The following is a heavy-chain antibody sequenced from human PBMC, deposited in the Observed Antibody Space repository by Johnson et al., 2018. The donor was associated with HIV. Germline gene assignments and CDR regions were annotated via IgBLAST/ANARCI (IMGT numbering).Heavy chain of an antibody. J-gene: IGHJ3*02. V-gene: IGHV3-30-3*01. CDR2: ISFDGSKE. CDR3: AREQTSMVQGVIWAFDI. D-gene: IGHD3-10*01. Sequence: QVQLVESGGGVVQPGRSVRLSCAASGLNFSDYGMHWVRQAPGKGLEWVAVISFDGSKEYYADSVKGRFTISRDNSKKTLYLQVNSLRDEDTAVYYCAREQTSMVQGVIWAFDILGQGTMVTVSS. CDR1: GLNFSDYG.